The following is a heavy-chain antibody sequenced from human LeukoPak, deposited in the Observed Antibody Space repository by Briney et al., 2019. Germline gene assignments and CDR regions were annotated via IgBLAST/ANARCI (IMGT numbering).Heavy chain of an antibody. CDR2: INEDFGKI. V-gene: IGHV1-18*01. D-gene: IGHD3-3*01. Sequence: ASVKVSCKASGYSFTSYGISWVRQAPGEGLEWMGWINEDFGKIHYAQKFKGRVTMTTDTSTSTAYMELRSLTSDDTATYFCARDWEWLVSRDLFDVWAKGQWSPSLQ. J-gene: IGHJ3*01. CDR1: GYSFTSYG. CDR3: ARDWEWLVSRDLFDV.